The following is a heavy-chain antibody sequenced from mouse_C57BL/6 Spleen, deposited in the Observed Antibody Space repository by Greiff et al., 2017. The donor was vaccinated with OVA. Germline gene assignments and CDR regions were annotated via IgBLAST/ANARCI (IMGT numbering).Heavy chain of an antibody. V-gene: IGHV1-18*01. CDR2: INPNNGGT. CDR3: ARRDYYYGSTHFDY. J-gene: IGHJ2*01. Sequence: VQLKESGPELVKPGASVKIPCKASGYTFTDYNMDWVKQSHGKSLEWIGDINPNNGGTIYNQKFKGKATLTVDKSSSTAYMELRSLTSEDTAVYYCARRDYYYGSTHFDYWGQGTTLTVSS. CDR1: GYTFTDYN. D-gene: IGHD1-1*01.